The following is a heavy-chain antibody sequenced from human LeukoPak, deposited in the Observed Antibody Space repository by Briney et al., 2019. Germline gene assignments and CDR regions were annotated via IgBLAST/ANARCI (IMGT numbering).Heavy chain of an antibody. CDR1: GYSISSGYY. CDR3: ARATTIAAAGNAFDI. J-gene: IGHJ3*02. CDR2: IYNSGSN. D-gene: IGHD6-13*01. Sequence: SETLSLTCTVSGYSISSGYYWGWIRQPPGKGLEWFGSIYNSGSNYYNPSLKSRVTISVDKSKNQFSLKLSSVTAADTAVYYCARATTIAAAGNAFDIWGQGTMVTVSS. V-gene: IGHV4-38-2*02.